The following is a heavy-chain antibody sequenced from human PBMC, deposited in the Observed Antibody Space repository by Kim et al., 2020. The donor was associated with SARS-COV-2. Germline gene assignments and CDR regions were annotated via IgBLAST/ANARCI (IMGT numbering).Heavy chain of an antibody. Sequence: SETLSLTCTVSGGSISSSSYYWGWIRQPPGKGLEWIGSIYYSGSTYYNPSLKSRVTISVDTSKNQFSLKLSSVTAADTAVYYCASQGAGLLWFGEIINIYGMDVWGQGTTVTVSS. CDR1: GGSISSSSYY. CDR2: IYYSGST. D-gene: IGHD3-10*01. J-gene: IGHJ6*02. V-gene: IGHV4-39*01. CDR3: ASQGAGLLWFGEIINIYGMDV.